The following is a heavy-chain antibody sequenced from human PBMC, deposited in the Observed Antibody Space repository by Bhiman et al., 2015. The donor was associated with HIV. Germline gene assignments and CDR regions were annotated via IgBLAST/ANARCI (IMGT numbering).Heavy chain of an antibody. J-gene: IGHJ4*02. V-gene: IGHV3-21*01. Sequence: EVQLLESGGGLVQPGGSLRLSCAASGFTFSSYAMNWVRQAPGKGLEWVSAISSSSSYIYYADSVKGRFTISRDNAKNSLYLQVNSLRAEDTAVYYCAREFTGYSSSNFDYWGQGTLVTVSS. CDR3: AREFTGYSSSNFDY. CDR2: ISSSSSYI. D-gene: IGHD6-13*01. CDR1: GFTFSSYA.